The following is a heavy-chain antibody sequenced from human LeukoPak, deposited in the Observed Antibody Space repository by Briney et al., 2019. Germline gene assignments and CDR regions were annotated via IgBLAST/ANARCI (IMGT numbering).Heavy chain of an antibody. CDR1: GFTFGNYW. CDR3: VRDEVAGPLKY. Sequence: PGGSLRLSCVASGFTFGNYWMTWVRQAPGKGLEWVANIKEDGSKENYVDSVKGRFTISRDNAKNSQYLQMNSLRVEDTAVYYCVRDEVAGPLKYWGQGTLVTVSS. V-gene: IGHV3-7*01. D-gene: IGHD5-12*01. J-gene: IGHJ4*02. CDR2: IKEDGSKE.